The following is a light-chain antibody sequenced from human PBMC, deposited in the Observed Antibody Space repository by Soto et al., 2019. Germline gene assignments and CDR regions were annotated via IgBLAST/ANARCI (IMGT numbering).Light chain of an antibody. CDR3: QVWDSSSAL. V-gene: IGLV3-21*04. CDR2: YDS. CDR1: NIGSKS. J-gene: IGLJ2*01. Sequence: SYELTQPPSVSVAPGKTARITCGGNNIGSKSGHWYQQKPGQAPVLVIYYDSDRPSGIPERFSGSNSGNTATLTISRVEAGDEADYYCQVWDSSSALFGGGTKLTVL.